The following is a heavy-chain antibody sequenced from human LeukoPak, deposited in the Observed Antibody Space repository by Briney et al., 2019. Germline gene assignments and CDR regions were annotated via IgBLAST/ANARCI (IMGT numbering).Heavy chain of an antibody. V-gene: IGHV3-23*01. CDR1: GFTFSSYA. J-gene: IGHJ3*02. Sequence: GGSLRLSCAASGFTFSSYAMSWVRQAPGKGLEWVSAISGNGGSTYYADSVKGRFTISRDNSKNTLYLQMNSLRAEDTAVYYCAKDLEYYDSSGPDAFDIWGQGTMVTVSS. CDR3: AKDLEYYDSSGPDAFDI. CDR2: ISGNGGST. D-gene: IGHD3-22*01.